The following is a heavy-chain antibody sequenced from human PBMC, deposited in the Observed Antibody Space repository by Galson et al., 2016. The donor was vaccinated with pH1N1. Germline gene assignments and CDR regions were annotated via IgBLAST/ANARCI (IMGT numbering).Heavy chain of an antibody. D-gene: IGHD5-24*01. V-gene: IGHV3-23*01. CDR2: LSAASTAV. CDR3: ARLIGGGYNIREFDY. J-gene: IGHJ4*02. Sequence: SLRLSCAASGFIFSSYAMTWVRQAPGKGLEWVSALSAASTAVYYGNSVKGRFTISRDNSKNTLYLQMNSLKASDTAVYYCARLIGGGYNIREFDYWGQGTQVTVSS. CDR1: GFIFSSYA.